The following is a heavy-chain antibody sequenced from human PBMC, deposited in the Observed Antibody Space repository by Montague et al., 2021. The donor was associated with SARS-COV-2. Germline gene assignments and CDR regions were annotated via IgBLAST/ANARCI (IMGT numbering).Heavy chain of an antibody. CDR2: IDWXDEK. D-gene: IGHD3-9*01. CDR3: ARISYDILTGYYYGMDV. CDR1: GFSLSTSGMC. Sequence: PALVKSTQTLTLTCTFSGFSLSTSGMCVSWIRQPPGKALEWLALIDWXDEKYYSTSLKTRLTISKDTSKNQVVLTMTNMDPVDTATYYCARISYDILTGYYYGMDVWGQGTTVTVSS. J-gene: IGHJ6*02. V-gene: IGHV2-70*01.